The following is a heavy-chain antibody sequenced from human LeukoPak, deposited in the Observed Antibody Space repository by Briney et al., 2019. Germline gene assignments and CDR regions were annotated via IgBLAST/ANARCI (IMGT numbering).Heavy chain of an antibody. CDR3: ARDRGLEWAFDI. J-gene: IGHJ3*02. Sequence: GFLRLSCAASGFTVSSNYMSWVRQAPGKGLVWVSRINSDGSSTSYADSVKGRFTISRDNAKNTLYLQMNSLGAEDTAVYYCARDRGLEWAFDIWGQGTMVTVSS. CDR2: INSDGSST. V-gene: IGHV3-74*01. CDR1: GFTVSSNY. D-gene: IGHD3-3*01.